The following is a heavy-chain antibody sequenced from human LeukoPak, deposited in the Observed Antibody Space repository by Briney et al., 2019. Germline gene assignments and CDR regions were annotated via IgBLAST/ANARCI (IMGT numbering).Heavy chain of an antibody. J-gene: IGHJ4*02. CDR1: GFTLSSYE. V-gene: IGHV3-48*03. Sequence: GGSLRLSCAASGFTLSSYEMNWVRQAPGKGLEWASYISSSGSTKYYADSVKGRFTISRDNAENSLYLQMNSLRAEDTAVYYCARRYCSSTSCTLDYWGREPWSPSPQ. D-gene: IGHD2-2*01. CDR3: ARRYCSSTSCTLDY. CDR2: ISSSGSTK.